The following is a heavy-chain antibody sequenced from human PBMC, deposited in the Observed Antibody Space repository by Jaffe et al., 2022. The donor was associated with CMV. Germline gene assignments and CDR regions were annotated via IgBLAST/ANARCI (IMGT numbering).Heavy chain of an antibody. Sequence: QVQLVESGGGVVQPGRSLRLSCAASGFTFSSYGMHWVRQAPGKGLEWVAVIWYDGSNKYYADSVKGRFTISRDNSKNTLYLQMNSLRAEDTAVYYCARDRGSSGYPFDYWGQGTLVTVSS. V-gene: IGHV3-33*08. CDR3: ARDRGSSGYPFDY. CDR2: IWYDGSNK. J-gene: IGHJ4*02. D-gene: IGHD3-22*01. CDR1: GFTFSSYG.